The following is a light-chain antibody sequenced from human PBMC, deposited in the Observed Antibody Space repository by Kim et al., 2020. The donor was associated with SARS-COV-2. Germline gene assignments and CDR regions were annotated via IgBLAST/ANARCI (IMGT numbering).Light chain of an antibody. J-gene: IGKJ2*01. Sequence: EIVMTQSPATLSVSPGERATLSCRASQSVSSNLAWYQQKPGQAPRLLIYGASTRATGIPARFSGSGSGTEFTLTISSLQSEDFAVYYCQQYNNGPPYTFGQGTKLEF. CDR1: QSVSSN. CDR3: QQYNNGPPYT. CDR2: GAS. V-gene: IGKV3-15*01.